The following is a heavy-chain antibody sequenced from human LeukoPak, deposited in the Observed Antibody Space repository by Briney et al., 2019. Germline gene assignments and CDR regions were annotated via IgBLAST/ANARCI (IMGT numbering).Heavy chain of an antibody. CDR2: ISSSGSTI. Sequence: GGSLRLSCAASGFSSSDYYMSWIRQPPGKGLEWVSYISSSGSTIYYADSVKGRFTISRDNSKNTLYLQMNGLRAEDTAVYYCAKGRGAYCSSTSCPMLDYWGQGTLVTVSS. D-gene: IGHD2-2*01. J-gene: IGHJ4*02. V-gene: IGHV3-11*01. CDR1: GFSSSDYY. CDR3: AKGRGAYCSSTSCPMLDY.